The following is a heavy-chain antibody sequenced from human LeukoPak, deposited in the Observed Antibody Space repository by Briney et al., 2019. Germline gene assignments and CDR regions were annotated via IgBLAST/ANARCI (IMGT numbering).Heavy chain of an antibody. CDR1: GGSISTYY. CDR2: IYYSGST. V-gene: IGHV4-59*08. J-gene: IGHJ4*02. D-gene: IGHD1-26*01. Sequence: PSETLSLTCTVSGGSISTYYWTWIRQPPGKGLEWIGYIYYSGSTNYNPSLKSRVTISVDTSKNQFSLKLSSVTAADTAVYYCARGGGSYYVWGQGTLVTVSS. CDR3: ARGGGSYYV.